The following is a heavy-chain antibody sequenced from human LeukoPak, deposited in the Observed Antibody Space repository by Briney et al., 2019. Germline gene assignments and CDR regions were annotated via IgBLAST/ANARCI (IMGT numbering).Heavy chain of an antibody. V-gene: IGHV1-46*01. J-gene: IGHJ4*03. CDR2: INPSNGDT. CDR3: ARESDVGKDFDS. CDR1: GYTFTYHY. Sequence: ASVKLSCKASGYTFTYHYIHLVRQAPGQGLEWMGIINPSNGDTNYAQRFQGRVTMTRDTSTSTVYMELSSLDSEDTAVYYCARESDVGKDFDSSGHGTLGTLSS. D-gene: IGHD1-1*01.